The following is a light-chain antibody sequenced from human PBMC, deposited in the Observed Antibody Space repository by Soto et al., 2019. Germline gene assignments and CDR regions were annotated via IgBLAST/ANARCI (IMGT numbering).Light chain of an antibody. J-gene: IGKJ2*01. CDR3: QQYGTSVPST. CDR1: QSVDSNY. Sequence: EIVLTQSPGTLSLSPGDRATLSCRASQSVDSNYLAWYQHKPGQAPRLLIYGASSRATGVSDRFSGSGSGTDFTLTVSRLEPEDFAVYYCQQYGTSVPSTFGQGTKLEIK. CDR2: GAS. V-gene: IGKV3-20*01.